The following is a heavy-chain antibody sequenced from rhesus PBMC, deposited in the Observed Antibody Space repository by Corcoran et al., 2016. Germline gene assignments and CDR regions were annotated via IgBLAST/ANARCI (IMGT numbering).Heavy chain of an antibody. Sequence: QLQLQESGPGLVKPSETLSVTCAVSGGSISSFYCSWIRQAPGKGMDWFGYIYGSGRSTNYNPSLKSRVTLSVDTSKNQLSLKLISVTAADTAVYYCASGRIVAGPFSAVWGPGVLVTVSS. CDR2: IYGSGRST. J-gene: IGHJ5-1*01. D-gene: IGHD6-13*01. CDR1: GGSISSFY. V-gene: IGHV4-169*02. CDR3: ASGRIVAGPFSAV.